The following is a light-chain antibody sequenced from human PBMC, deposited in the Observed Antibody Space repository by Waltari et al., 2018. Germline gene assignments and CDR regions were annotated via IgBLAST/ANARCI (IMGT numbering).Light chain of an antibody. Sequence: ALTQPPSVSVSPGQTATITCSGDKLGNTYVSWYQQPSGQPPLLVIYEDSRRPSGIPGRFSGDNAGNTATLTIGDTQSVDEADYVCQARGNSDVVFGGGTKLTVL. CDR3: QARGNSDVV. V-gene: IGLV3-1*01. CDR2: EDS. CDR1: KLGNTY. J-gene: IGLJ3*02.